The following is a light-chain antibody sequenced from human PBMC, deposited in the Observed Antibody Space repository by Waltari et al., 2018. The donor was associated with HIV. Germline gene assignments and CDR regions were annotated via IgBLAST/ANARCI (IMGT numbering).Light chain of an antibody. V-gene: IGLV1-40*01. J-gene: IGLJ3*02. CDR3: QSYDSSQWV. CDR2: GNS. Sequence: QSVLTQPPSVSGAPGQRVTISCPGSSSNIGAGYDVHWYKQLPGTAPKLLIYGNSNRPSGVPDRFSGSKSGTSASLAITGLQAEDEADYYCQSYDSSQWVFGGGTKLTVL. CDR1: SSNIGAGYD.